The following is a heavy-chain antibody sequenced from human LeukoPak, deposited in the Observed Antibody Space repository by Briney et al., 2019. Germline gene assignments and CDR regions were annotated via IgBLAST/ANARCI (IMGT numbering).Heavy chain of an antibody. V-gene: IGHV4-59*01. CDR2: IYYSGST. Sequence: PSETLSLTFTVSGGSISSYYWSWIRQPPGKGLEWIGYIYYSGSTNYNPSLKSRVTISVDTSKNQFSLKLSSVTAADTAVYYCARRGILWSGYYYYYMDVWGKGTTVTVSS. D-gene: IGHD3-3*01. CDR3: ARRGILWSGYYYYYMDV. J-gene: IGHJ6*03. CDR1: GGSISSYY.